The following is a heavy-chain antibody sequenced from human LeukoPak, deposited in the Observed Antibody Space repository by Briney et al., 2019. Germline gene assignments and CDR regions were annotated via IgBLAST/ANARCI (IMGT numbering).Heavy chain of an antibody. CDR2: ISSSSSYI. J-gene: IGHJ4*02. D-gene: IGHD3-22*01. CDR1: GFTFSSYS. Sequence: GGSLRLSCAASGFTFSSYSMNWIRQAPGKGLEWVSSISSSSSYIYYADSVKGRFTISRDNAKNSLYLQMNSLRAEDTAVYYCASQTYYYDSSGYYGGYWGQGTLVTVSS. V-gene: IGHV3-21*01. CDR3: ASQTYYYDSSGYYGGY.